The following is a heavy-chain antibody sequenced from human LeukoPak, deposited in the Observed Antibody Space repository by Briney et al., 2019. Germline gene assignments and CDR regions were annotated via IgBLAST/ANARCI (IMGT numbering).Heavy chain of an antibody. CDR1: GFTFSRHG. D-gene: IGHD2-15*01. Sequence: GGSLRLSCAASGFTFSRHGMHWVRQAPGKGLEWVAAISLDGNKQYYADSVKGRFTISRDNSENTLYVQMNSLRPEDTAIYYCARDIVVVVAATRYDWFDPWGQGTLVTVSS. CDR2: ISLDGNKQ. J-gene: IGHJ5*02. CDR3: ARDIVVVVAATRYDWFDP. V-gene: IGHV3-30*03.